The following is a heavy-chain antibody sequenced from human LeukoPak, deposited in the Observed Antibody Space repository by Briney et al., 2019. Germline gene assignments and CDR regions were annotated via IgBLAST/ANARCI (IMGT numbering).Heavy chain of an antibody. D-gene: IGHD3-3*01. CDR3: ARDLMRFLEWVN. V-gene: IGHV3-21*01. Sequence: PGGSLRLSCVASGFSFSTYAMNWVRQAPGKGPEWVSYVSSASSHVYYADFVRGRFIISRDNAKNSLYLQMNSLRAEDTAVYYCARDLMRFLEWVNWGQGTLVTVSS. CDR1: GFSFSTYA. CDR2: VSSASSHV. J-gene: IGHJ4*02.